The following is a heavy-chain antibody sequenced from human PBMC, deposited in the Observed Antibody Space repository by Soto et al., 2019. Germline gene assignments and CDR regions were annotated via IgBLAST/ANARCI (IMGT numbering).Heavy chain of an antibody. CDR3: ARSPRFGESRSYYYYGMDV. V-gene: IGHV4-59*01. CDR2: IYYSGST. Sequence: SETLSLTCTVSGGSISSYYWSWIRQPPGKGLEWIGDIYYSGSTNYNPSLKSRVTISVDTSKNQFSLKLSSVTAADTAVYYCARSPRFGESRSYYYYGMDVWGQGTTVTVSS. J-gene: IGHJ6*02. D-gene: IGHD3-10*01. CDR1: GGSISSYY.